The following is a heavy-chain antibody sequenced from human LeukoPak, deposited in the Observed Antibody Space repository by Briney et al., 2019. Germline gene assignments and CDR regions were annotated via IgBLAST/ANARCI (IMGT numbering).Heavy chain of an antibody. CDR3: AREPRGYSYGYVGY. CDR2: IWYDGSNK. Sequence: GGSLRLSCAASGFTFSSYGMHWVRQAPGKGLEWVAVIWYDGSNKYYADSVKGRFTISRDNSKNTLYLQMNSLRAEDTAVYYCAREPRGYSYGYVGYWGQGTLVTVSS. D-gene: IGHD5-18*01. V-gene: IGHV3-33*01. J-gene: IGHJ4*02. CDR1: GFTFSSYG.